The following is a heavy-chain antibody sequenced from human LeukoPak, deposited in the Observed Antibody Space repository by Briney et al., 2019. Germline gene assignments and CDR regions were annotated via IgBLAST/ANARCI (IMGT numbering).Heavy chain of an antibody. CDR1: GFTFSSYA. J-gene: IGHJ4*02. V-gene: IGHV3-23*01. Sequence: GGSLRLSCAASGFTFSSYAMSWVRQAPGKGLEGVSAISGSGGSTYYADSVKGRFTISRDNSKNTLYLQMNSLRAEDTAVYYCAKDPTVTTVSYYFDYWGQGTLVTVSS. CDR3: AKDPTVTTVSYYFDY. D-gene: IGHD4-11*01. CDR2: ISGSGGST.